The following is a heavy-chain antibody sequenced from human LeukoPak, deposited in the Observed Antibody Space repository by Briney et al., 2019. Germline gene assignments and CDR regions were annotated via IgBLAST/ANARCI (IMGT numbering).Heavy chain of an antibody. D-gene: IGHD6-13*01. CDR3: ARVRGVAAAGIAWFDP. V-gene: IGHV1-2*02. J-gene: IGHJ5*02. CDR1: GYTFTGYY. CDR2: INPNSGGT. Sequence: ASVKVSCKASGYTFTGYYMHWVRQAPGQGLEWMGWINPNSGGTNYAQKFQGRVTMTRDTSISTAYMELSRLRSDDTAVYYCARVRGVAAAGIAWFDPWGQGTLVTVSS.